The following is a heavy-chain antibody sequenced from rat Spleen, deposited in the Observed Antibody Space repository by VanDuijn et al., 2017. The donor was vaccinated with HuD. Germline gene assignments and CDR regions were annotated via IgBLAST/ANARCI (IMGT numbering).Heavy chain of an antibody. J-gene: IGHJ4*01. D-gene: IGHD4-3*01. Sequence: EVQLVESDGGLVQPGRSLKLSCAASGFTFSDYGVAWVRQAPTTGLEWVATISYGDSSGHSGTYYRDSVKGRFTVSRDNAKSTLSLQMDSLRSEDTATYYCARHWGYGVMDAWGQGASVTVSS. CDR3: ARHWGYGVMDA. CDR2: ISYGDSSGHSGT. V-gene: IGHV5-29*01. CDR1: GFTFSDYG.